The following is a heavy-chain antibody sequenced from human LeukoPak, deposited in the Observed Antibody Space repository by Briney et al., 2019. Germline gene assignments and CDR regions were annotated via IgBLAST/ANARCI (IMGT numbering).Heavy chain of an antibody. CDR1: GFTFSSYG. CDR3: AKPLWFGELDY. J-gene: IGHJ4*02. CDR2: ISYDGSNK. Sequence: PGRSLRLSCAASGFTFSSYGMHWVRQVPGKGLEWVAVISYDGSNKYYADSVKGRFTISRDNSKNTLYLQMNSLRAEDTAVYYCAKPLWFGELDYWGQGTLVTVSS. D-gene: IGHD3-10*01. V-gene: IGHV3-30*18.